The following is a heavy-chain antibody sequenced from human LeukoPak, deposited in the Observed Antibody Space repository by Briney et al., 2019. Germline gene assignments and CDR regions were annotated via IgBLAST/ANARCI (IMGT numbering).Heavy chain of an antibody. D-gene: IGHD5-18*01. CDR3: ASGGYDYGRD. J-gene: IGHJ4*02. CDR2: ISSSSGTM. CDR1: GFTFSSFG. Sequence: GRSLRLSCAASGFTFSSFGMNWVRQAPGKGLEWVSYISSSSGTMYYTASVKGRFTISRDNAKSSLYLQMNSLRDEDTAVYYCASGGYDYGRDWGQGTLVTVSS. V-gene: IGHV3-48*02.